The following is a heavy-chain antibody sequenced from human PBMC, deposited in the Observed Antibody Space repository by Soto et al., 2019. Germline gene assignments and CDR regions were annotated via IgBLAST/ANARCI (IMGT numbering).Heavy chain of an antibody. J-gene: IGHJ4*02. CDR2: IYYRGNT. D-gene: IGHD4-17*01. CDR1: GGSISSSSYY. Sequence: SETLSLTCTVSGGSISSSSYYWGWIRQPPGKGLEWIGSIYYRGNTYYNPSLKSRVTISVDTSKNQFSLKLSSVTAADTAVYYCARGVTTVTTIDYWGQGTLVTVSS. CDR3: ARGVTTVTTIDY. V-gene: IGHV4-39*07.